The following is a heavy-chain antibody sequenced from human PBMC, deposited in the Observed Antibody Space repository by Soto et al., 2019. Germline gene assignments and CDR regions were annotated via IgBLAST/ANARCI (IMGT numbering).Heavy chain of an antibody. CDR2: IYYDGST. CDR1: GGSISSYY. V-gene: IGHV4-59*08. CDR3: ARVRYTGRIAAAGSNYGMDV. D-gene: IGHD6-13*01. Sequence: PSETLSLTCTVSGGSISSYYWSWIRQPPGKGLEWIGYIYYDGSTNYNPYLKSKITITIDTSKNQFSLKLSSVTAADTAVYYFARVRYTGRIAAAGSNYGMDVWGQGTTVTVSS. J-gene: IGHJ6*02.